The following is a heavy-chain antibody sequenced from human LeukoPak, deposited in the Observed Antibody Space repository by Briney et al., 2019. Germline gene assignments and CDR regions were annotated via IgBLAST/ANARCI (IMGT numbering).Heavy chain of an antibody. J-gene: IGHJ4*02. CDR1: GFTFSCYL. V-gene: IGHV3-30*18. Sequence: PGGSLRLSCSASGFTFSCYLMHWLRQAPGKGLEWVAVISYDGSNKYYADSVKGRFTISRDNSKNTLYLQMNSLRAEDTAVYYCAKDGSGSYYPDYWGQGTLVTVSS. D-gene: IGHD3-10*01. CDR3: AKDGSGSYYPDY. CDR2: ISYDGSNK.